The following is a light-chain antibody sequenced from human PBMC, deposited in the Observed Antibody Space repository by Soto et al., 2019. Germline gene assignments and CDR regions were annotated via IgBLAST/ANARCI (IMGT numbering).Light chain of an antibody. Sequence: NFMLTQPHSVSNSPGKTITISCTCTGGKIASNYVQWYQQRPGSAPTPVIYEDNQRPSGVPDRFSASIDTSTNSASLVISGLKVEDEADYYCQSYDTNSFYVFGTGTKLTVL. J-gene: IGLJ1*01. V-gene: IGLV6-57*02. CDR3: QSYDTNSFYV. CDR1: GGKIASNY. CDR2: EDN.